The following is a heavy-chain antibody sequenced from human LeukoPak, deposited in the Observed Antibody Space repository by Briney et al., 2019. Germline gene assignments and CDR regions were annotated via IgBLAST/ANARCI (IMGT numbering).Heavy chain of an antibody. J-gene: IGHJ5*02. Sequence: GGSLRLSCAASGFTFSSYWMSWVRQAPGKGLEWVANIKQDGSEKYYVDSVKGRFTISRDNAKNSLYLQMNSLRAEDTAVYYCARAQGGWELQVLFDPWGQGTLVTVSS. CDR3: ARAQGGWELQVLFDP. CDR1: GFTFSSYW. D-gene: IGHD1-26*01. CDR2: IKQDGSEK. V-gene: IGHV3-7*01.